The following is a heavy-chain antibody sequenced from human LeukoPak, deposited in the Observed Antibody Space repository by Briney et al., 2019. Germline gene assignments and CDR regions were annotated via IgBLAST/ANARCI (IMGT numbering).Heavy chain of an antibody. V-gene: IGHV3-7*01. CDR3: VYYGY. J-gene: IGHJ4*02. CDR2: IKQDGSEK. CDR1: GFTFSSYA. Sequence: GGSLRLSCAASGFTFSSYAMSWVRQAPGKGLEWVANIKQDGSEKYYVDSVKSRFTISRDNAKNSLYLQMNSLRAEDTAVYYCVYYGYWGQGTLVTVSS.